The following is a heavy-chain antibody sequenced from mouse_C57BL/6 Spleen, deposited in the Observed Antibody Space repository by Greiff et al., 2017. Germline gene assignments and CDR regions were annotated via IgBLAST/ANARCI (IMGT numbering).Heavy chain of an antibody. V-gene: IGHV1-15*01. CDR1: GYTFTDYE. Sequence: QVQLQQSGAELVRPGASVTLSCKASGYTFTDYEMHWVKQTPVHGLEWIGAIDPETGGTAYNQKFKGKAILTADKSSSTAYMELRSLTSEDSAVYFCTLPGGGYYFDYWGQGTTLTVSS. CDR2: IDPETGGT. CDR3: TLPGGGYYFDY. J-gene: IGHJ2*01. D-gene: IGHD1-1*02.